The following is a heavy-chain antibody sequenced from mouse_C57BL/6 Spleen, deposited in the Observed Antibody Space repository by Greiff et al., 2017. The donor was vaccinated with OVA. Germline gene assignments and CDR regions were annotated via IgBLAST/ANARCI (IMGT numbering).Heavy chain of an antibody. V-gene: IGHV1-82*01. J-gene: IGHJ4*01. CDR2: IYPGDGDT. Sequence: QVQLQQSGPELVKPGASVKISCKASGYAFSSSWMNWVKQRPGKGLEWIGRIYPGDGDTNYNGKFKGKATLTADKSSSTAYMQLSSLTSEDSAVYFCASNYAMDDWGQGTSVTVSS. CDR1: GYAFSSSW. CDR3: ASNYAMDD.